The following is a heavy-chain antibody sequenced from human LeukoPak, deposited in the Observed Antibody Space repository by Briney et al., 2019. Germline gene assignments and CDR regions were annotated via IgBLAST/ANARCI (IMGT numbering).Heavy chain of an antibody. CDR2: IYCSGST. J-gene: IGHJ4*02. CDR1: GDSISNYY. V-gene: IGHV4-59*01. Sequence: SSETLSLTCTVSGDSISNYYWSWIRQPPGKGLEWIGYIYCSGSTNYNPSLKSRVTISVDTSKNQFSLKLSSVTAADTAVYYCARGPHYPLDYWGQGILVTVSS. CDR3: ARGPHYPLDY. D-gene: IGHD1-26*01.